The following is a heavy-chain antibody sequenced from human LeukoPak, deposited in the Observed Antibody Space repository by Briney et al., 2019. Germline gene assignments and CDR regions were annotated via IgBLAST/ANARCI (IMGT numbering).Heavy chain of an antibody. J-gene: IGHJ4*02. CDR2: INSDGSST. CDR3: ARSSDSNGEANDY. D-gene: IGHD4-11*01. CDR1: GFTISSYW. V-gene: IGHV3-74*01. Sequence: PGGSLRLSCAAPGFTISSYWMHWVRQAPGKGLVWVSRINSDGSSTSYADSVKGRFTISRDNAKNTLYLQMNSLRAEDTAVYYCARSSDSNGEANDYWGQGTLVTVSS.